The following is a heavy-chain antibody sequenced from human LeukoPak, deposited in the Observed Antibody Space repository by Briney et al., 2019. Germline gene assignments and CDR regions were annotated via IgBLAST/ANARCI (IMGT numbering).Heavy chain of an antibody. CDR2: ISKSSSTK. V-gene: IGHV3-48*02. CDR1: GFTFSAYA. D-gene: IGHD5-24*01. Sequence: GGSLRLSCEASGFTFSAYAMTWVRQAPGQGLEWVSYISKSSSTKYYADSVKGRFTISRDNAKNSLYLQMNSLRDEDTAVYYCARDQGYNWYFDLWGRGTLVTVSS. CDR3: ARDQGYNWYFDL. J-gene: IGHJ2*01.